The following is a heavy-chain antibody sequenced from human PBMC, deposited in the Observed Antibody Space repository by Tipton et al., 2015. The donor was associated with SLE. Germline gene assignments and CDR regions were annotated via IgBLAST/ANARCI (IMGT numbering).Heavy chain of an antibody. CDR2: IYYSGST. Sequence: TLSLTCTVSGGSISSSSYYWGWIRQPPGKGLEWIGYIYYSGSTNYNPSLKSRVTISVDTSKNQFSLKLNSVTAADTAVYYCARGYSSSWSGVIWFDPWGQGTLVTVSS. D-gene: IGHD6-13*01. CDR3: ARGYSSSWSGVIWFDP. CDR1: GGSISSSSYY. V-gene: IGHV4-61*05. J-gene: IGHJ5*02.